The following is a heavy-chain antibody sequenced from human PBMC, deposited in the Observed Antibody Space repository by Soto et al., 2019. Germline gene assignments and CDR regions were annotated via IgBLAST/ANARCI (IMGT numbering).Heavy chain of an antibody. CDR2: IYSGGST. CDR1: GFTVSSNY. J-gene: IGHJ6*02. CDR3: ARDTYCGGDCYPHNYYYSGMDV. Sequence: EVQLVETGGGLIQPGGSLRLSCAASGFTVSSNYMSWVRQAPGKGLELVSVIYSGGSTYYADSVKGRFTISRDHSKNTLYLQMNRLSAEDTAVYYCARDTYCGGDCYPHNYYYSGMDVWGQGTTVTVSS. D-gene: IGHD2-21*02. V-gene: IGHV3-53*02.